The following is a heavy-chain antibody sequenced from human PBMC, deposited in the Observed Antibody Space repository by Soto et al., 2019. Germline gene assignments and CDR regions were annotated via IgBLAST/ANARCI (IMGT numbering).Heavy chain of an antibody. V-gene: IGHV3-30*18. CDR1: GFSFSSYG. J-gene: IGHJ6*04. CDR3: AKERGYCSSEKCYYYGMDV. Sequence: QVQLVESGGGVVQPERSLRLSCTASGFSFSSYGMHWVRQAPGKGLEWVAVLSFDGRDKYYADSVKGRFTISRDNSKSMLYLEMNSLSAADTSLYFCAKERGYCSSEKCYYYGMDVWGEGTTVSVSS. CDR2: LSFDGRDK. D-gene: IGHD2-2*01.